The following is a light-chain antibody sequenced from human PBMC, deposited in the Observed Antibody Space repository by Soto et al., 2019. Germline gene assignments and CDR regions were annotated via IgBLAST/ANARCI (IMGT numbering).Light chain of an antibody. CDR3: QTWDTGIWV. CDR1: SGHSTYA. J-gene: IGLJ3*02. Sequence: QPVLTQSPSASASLGASVKLTCTLSSGHSTYAIAWHQLQPEKGPRYLMRLDSDGSHSKGDGIPDRFSGSSAGAERYLTISSLRSEDEADYYCQTWDTGIWVFGGGTKLTVL. V-gene: IGLV4-69*01. CDR2: LDSDGSH.